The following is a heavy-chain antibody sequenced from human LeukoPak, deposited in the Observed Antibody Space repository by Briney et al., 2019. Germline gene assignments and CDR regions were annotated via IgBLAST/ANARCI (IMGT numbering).Heavy chain of an antibody. J-gene: IGHJ4*02. CDR2: ISVRSNYR. CDR1: GYTLSDFS. Sequence: PGGSLRLSCAASGYTLSDFSVNWVRQAPGKALEWVSSISVRSNYRYYADSVRGRFTISRDDARDSLFLQMNSLRAEDTAVYFCVRLRRNNDRSGYYYYYDYWGQGTLVTVSS. D-gene: IGHD3-22*01. V-gene: IGHV3-21*01. CDR3: VRLRRNNDRSGYYYYYDY.